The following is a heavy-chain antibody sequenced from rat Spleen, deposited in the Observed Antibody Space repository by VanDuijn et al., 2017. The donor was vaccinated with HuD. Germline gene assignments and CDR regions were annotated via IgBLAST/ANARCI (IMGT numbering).Heavy chain of an antibody. V-gene: IGHV5S23*01. CDR1: GFTFRNFD. Sequence: EVQLVESNGGLVQPGRSLKLSCEASGFTFRNFDMAWVRQAPAKGLEWVASISPSGVTYYRDSVKGRFTISRDNTKSTLSLQMNSLQTEDTATYYCARAIGDGGYYFDYWGQGVMVTVSS. J-gene: IGHJ2*01. CDR2: ISPSGVT. D-gene: IGHD1-11*01. CDR3: ARAIGDGGYYFDY.